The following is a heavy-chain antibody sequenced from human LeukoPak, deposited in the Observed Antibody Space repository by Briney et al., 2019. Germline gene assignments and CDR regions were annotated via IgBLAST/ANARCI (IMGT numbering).Heavy chain of an antibody. CDR3: AKDLYDYVWGSYRYAFDY. D-gene: IGHD3-16*02. CDR2: ISGDGGST. CDR1: GFTFDDYA. J-gene: IGHJ4*02. V-gene: IGHV3-43*02. Sequence: AGGSLRLSCAASGFTFDDYAIHWVRQAPGKGLEWVSLISGDGGSTYYADSVKGRFTISRDNSKNSLYPQMNSLRTEDAALYYCAKDLYDYVWGSYRYAFDYWGQGTLVTVSS.